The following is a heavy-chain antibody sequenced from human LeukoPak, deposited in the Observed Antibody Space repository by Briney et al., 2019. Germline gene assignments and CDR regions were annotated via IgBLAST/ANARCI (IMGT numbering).Heavy chain of an antibody. CDR1: GFIFSNYA. CDR3: ARERYSVNDFDAVDI. Sequence: GGSRRLSCAGSGFIFSNYAMHWVRQSPGKGLEYVSGISSNGGSTYYANSVKGRFTISRDNSKNTLSLQMGSLRADDMAVYFCARERYSVNDFDAVDIWGQGTTVTVSS. J-gene: IGHJ3*02. V-gene: IGHV3-64*01. D-gene: IGHD5/OR15-5a*01. CDR2: ISSNGGST.